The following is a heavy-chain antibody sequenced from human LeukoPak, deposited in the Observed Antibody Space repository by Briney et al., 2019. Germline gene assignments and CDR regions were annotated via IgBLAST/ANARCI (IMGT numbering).Heavy chain of an antibody. Sequence: GGSLRLSRAASGFTFSSHAMNWVRQPPGKGLDWVSSIDKSGDGAFYADSVKGRFTISRDNSKNTLYLQMNSLRREDTAVYYCARRGGTSGWGAFDIWGQGTMVTVSS. CDR3: ARRGGTSGWGAFDI. J-gene: IGHJ3*02. CDR1: GFTFSSHA. CDR2: IDKSGDGA. D-gene: IGHD2-2*01. V-gene: IGHV3-23*01.